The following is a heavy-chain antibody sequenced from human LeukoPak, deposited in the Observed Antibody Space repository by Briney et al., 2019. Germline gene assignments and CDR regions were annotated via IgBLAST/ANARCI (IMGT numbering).Heavy chain of an antibody. CDR2: INSDGSST. Sequence: GGSLRLSCAASGFTFSSYWIHWVRQAPGKGLVWVSRINSDGSSTNYADSVKGRFTISRDNAKNTLYLQMNSLRAGDTAVYYCARVAVPAPKYYFDYWGQGTLVTVSS. CDR1: GFTFSSYW. D-gene: IGHD2-2*01. J-gene: IGHJ4*02. CDR3: ARVAVPAPKYYFDY. V-gene: IGHV3-74*01.